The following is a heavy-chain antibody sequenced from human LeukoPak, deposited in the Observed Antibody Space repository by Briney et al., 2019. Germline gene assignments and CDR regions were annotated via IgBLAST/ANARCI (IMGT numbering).Heavy chain of an antibody. J-gene: IGHJ4*02. V-gene: IGHV3-30*03. CDR1: GFTFSSYG. CDR2: ISYDGSNK. CDR3: ARDYLAAQWLLSGGDY. Sequence: GRSLRLSCAASGFTFSSYGMHWVRQAPGKGLEWVAVISYDGSNKYYADSVKGRFTISRDNAKNSLSLQLNSLRAEDTAVYYCARDYLAAQWLLSGGDYWGQGTLVTVSS. D-gene: IGHD5-12*01.